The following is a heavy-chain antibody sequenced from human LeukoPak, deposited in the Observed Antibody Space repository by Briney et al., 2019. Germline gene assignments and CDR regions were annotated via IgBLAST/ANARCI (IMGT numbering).Heavy chain of an antibody. J-gene: IGHJ5*02. CDR3: ARDYCTNGVCYWFDP. Sequence: GSSVKVSCKASGGTFSSYAISWLRQAPGQGLEWMGGIIPIFGTANYAQKFQGRVTITTDESTSTAYMELSSLRSEDTAVYYCARDYCTNGVCYWFDPWGQGTLVTVSS. CDR2: IIPIFGTA. D-gene: IGHD2-8*01. CDR1: GGTFSSYA. V-gene: IGHV1-69*05.